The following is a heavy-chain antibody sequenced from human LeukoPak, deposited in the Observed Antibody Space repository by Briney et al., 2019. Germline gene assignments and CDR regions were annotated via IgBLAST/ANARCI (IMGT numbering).Heavy chain of an antibody. CDR3: ARGAYGDYEGVLYYFDY. D-gene: IGHD4-17*01. J-gene: IGHJ4*02. CDR2: IKQDGSEI. Sequence: GGSLRLSCAASRFTFSSYWMSWVRQAPGKGLEWVANIKQDGSEIHYVDSVRGRFTISRDNAKNSLYLQMNSLRAEDTAVYYCARGAYGDYEGVLYYFDYWGQGTLVTVSS. V-gene: IGHV3-7*02. CDR1: RFTFSSYW.